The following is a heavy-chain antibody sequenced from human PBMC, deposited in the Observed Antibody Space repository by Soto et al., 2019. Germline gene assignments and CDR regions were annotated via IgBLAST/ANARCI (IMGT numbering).Heavy chain of an antibody. D-gene: IGHD6-13*01. Sequence: VASVKVSCKASGGTFSSYAISWVRQAPGQGLEWMGGIIPIFGTANYAQKFQGRVTITADESTSTAYMELSSLRSEDTAVYYCARDPGIYSSSWYYYYGMDVWGQGTTVTVSS. V-gene: IGHV1-69*13. CDR1: GGTFSSYA. J-gene: IGHJ6*02. CDR2: IIPIFGTA. CDR3: ARDPGIYSSSWYYYYGMDV.